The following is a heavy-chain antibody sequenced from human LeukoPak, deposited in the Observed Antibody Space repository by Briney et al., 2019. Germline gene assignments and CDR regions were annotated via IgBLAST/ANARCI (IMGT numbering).Heavy chain of an antibody. CDR2: INPNSGGT. Sequence: ASVKVSCKASGYTFTGYYMHWVRQAPGQGLEWMGWINPNSGGTNYAQKFQGRVTMTRDTSISTAYMELSRLRSDDTAVYYCARDTRFGEFPKWFDPWGQGTLVTVSS. J-gene: IGHJ5*02. D-gene: IGHD3-10*01. V-gene: IGHV1-2*02. CDR3: ARDTRFGEFPKWFDP. CDR1: GYTFTGYY.